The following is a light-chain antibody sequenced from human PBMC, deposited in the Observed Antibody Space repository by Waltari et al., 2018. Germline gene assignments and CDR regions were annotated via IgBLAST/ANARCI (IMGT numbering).Light chain of an antibody. CDR2: EVT. Sequence: QSALTQPPSASGSPGQSVTISCTGTSSDVGGHNFVSWYQQHPGKAPKVIIYEVTKRPSGVPDRVSGSKSGNTASLTVAVLQTEDEADDYCCSYAGSDTPYVCGTGTTVTVL. CDR1: SSDVGGHNF. CDR3: CSYAGSDTPYV. J-gene: IGLJ1*01. V-gene: IGLV2-8*01.